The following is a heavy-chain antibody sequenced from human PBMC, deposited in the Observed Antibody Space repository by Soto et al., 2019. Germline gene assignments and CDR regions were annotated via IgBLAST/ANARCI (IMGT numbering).Heavy chain of an antibody. V-gene: IGHV1-46*01. CDR2: INPRGGST. J-gene: IGHJ6*02. CDR3: ARATSAGNGRRVDV. CDR1: GYTFTTYY. D-gene: IGHD6-13*01. Sequence: QVQLVQSGTEVKEPGASVSLSCKASGYTFTTYYIHWVRQAPGQGLEWMGMINPRGGSTTYEQNFQGRVTMTRDTSTSTVYMDLNSLRSDDTAVYYCARATSAGNGRRVDVWGQGTTVTVSS.